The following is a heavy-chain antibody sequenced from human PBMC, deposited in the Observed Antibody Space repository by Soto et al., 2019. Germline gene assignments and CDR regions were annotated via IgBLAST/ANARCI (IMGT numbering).Heavy chain of an antibody. D-gene: IGHD3-16*01. Sequence: EGQLWESGGGLVQPGGSLRLSFAASGLTVSSYAMSWVGQAPGKGLEWVSVISGSGSTYSADSVKGRFTISRDSSKNTVYLQMNSLRAEDTAVYYCAKALRFTFTTGYYMDVWGRGTTVTVSS. J-gene: IGHJ6*03. V-gene: IGHV3-23*01. CDR2: ISGSGST. CDR1: GLTVSSYA. CDR3: AKALRFTFTTGYYMDV.